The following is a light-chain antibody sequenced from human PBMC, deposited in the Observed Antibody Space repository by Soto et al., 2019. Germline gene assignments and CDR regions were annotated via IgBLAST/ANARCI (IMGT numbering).Light chain of an antibody. CDR3: CSFSTSGTHV. Sequence: QYALTQPASVSGSPGQSITFSCTGTSSDLGTYDYVSWHQQHPGKAPKLIIYDVNNRPSGVSSRFSGSKSGNTASLTISGLQTEDEADYYCCSFSTSGTHVFGTGTKVTVL. CDR1: SSDLGTYDY. CDR2: DVN. J-gene: IGLJ1*01. V-gene: IGLV2-14*01.